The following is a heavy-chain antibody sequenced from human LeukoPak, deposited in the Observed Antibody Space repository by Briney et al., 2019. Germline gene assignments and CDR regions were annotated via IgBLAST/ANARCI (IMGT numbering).Heavy chain of an antibody. CDR1: GYTFTSYY. V-gene: IGHV1-46*01. CDR2: INPSGGST. D-gene: IGHD2-15*01. CDR3: ARDRSAAPTYYYYGMDV. Sequence: ASVKVSCKASGYTFTSYYMHWVRQAPRQGLEWMGIINPSGGSTSYAQKFQGRVTMTRDTSTSTVYMELSSLRSEDTAVYYCARDRSAAPTYYYYGMDVWGKGTTVTVSS. J-gene: IGHJ6*04.